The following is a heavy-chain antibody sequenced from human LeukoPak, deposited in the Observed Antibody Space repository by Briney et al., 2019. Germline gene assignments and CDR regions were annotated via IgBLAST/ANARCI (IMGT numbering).Heavy chain of an antibody. J-gene: IGHJ5*02. CDR2: IYTSGST. CDR1: GGSISSGSYY. CDR3: AREELTGFGWFDP. V-gene: IGHV4-61*02. D-gene: IGHD3-16*01. Sequence: PSQTLSLTCTVSGGSISSGSYYWSLIRQPAGKGLEWIGRIYTSGSTNYNPSLNSRVTISVDTSKNQFSLKLSSVTAADTAVYYCAREELTGFGWFDPWGQGTLVTASS.